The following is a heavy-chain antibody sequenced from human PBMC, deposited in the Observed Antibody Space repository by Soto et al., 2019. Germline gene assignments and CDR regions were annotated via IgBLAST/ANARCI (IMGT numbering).Heavy chain of an antibody. Sequence: GGSLRLSCAASGFTFSSCSMNWVRQAPGKGLEWVSSISPSSGYIYYADSVKGRFTISRDNAKNSLYLQMNSLTAEDTAVYYCVRHLPAIVAPSAGGASSWFDPWGLGTLVTV. J-gene: IGHJ5*02. CDR3: VRHLPAIVAPSAGGASSWFDP. V-gene: IGHV3-21*01. CDR2: ISPSSGYI. D-gene: IGHD5-18*01. CDR1: GFTFSSCS.